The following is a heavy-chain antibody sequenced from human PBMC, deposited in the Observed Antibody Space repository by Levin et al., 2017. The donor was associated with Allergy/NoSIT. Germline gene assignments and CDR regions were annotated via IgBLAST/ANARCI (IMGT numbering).Heavy chain of an antibody. CDR3: ATRGGSSILKEGVFDI. CDR2: ISAQNGNT. D-gene: IGHD6-13*01. V-gene: IGHV1-18*01. Sequence: GESLKISCKASGDTFTSHGISWVRQAPGQGLEWMGWISAQNGNTKYAQNLQGRVTMTTDTSTSTAYMELRSLRSDDTAVYYCATRGGSSILKEGVFDIWGQGTMVVVSS. J-gene: IGHJ3*02. CDR1: GDTFTSHG.